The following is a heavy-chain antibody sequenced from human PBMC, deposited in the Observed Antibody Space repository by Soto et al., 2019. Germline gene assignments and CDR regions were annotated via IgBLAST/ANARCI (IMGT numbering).Heavy chain of an antibody. Sequence: GGSLRLSCAASGFTFSNAWMSWVRQAPGKGLEWVGRIKSKTYGGTTDYAAPVKGRFTISRDDSKNTLYLQMNSLKTEDTAVYYCTTGIPFDPWGQGTLVTVSS. J-gene: IGHJ5*02. CDR3: TTGIPFDP. V-gene: IGHV3-15*01. CDR2: IKSKTYGGTT. CDR1: GFTFSNAW.